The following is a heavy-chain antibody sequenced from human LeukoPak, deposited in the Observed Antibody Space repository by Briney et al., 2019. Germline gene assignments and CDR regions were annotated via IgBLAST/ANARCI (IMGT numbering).Heavy chain of an antibody. D-gene: IGHD6-6*01. CDR2: IIPLAGMP. J-gene: IGHJ6*02. Sequence: SVKVSRKASGSPFSRFPITWVRQAPGPGPESMGRIIPLAGMPNYAQNFQGRVTITADKATSTAYMEMRSLRSEDTAVYYCASRPATSIAARPYGLDVWGQGTTVIVSS. CDR1: GSPFSRFP. V-gene: IGHV1-69*10. CDR3: ASRPATSIAARPYGLDV.